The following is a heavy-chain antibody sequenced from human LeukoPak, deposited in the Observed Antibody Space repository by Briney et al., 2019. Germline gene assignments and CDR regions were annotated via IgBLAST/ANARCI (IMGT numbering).Heavy chain of an antibody. CDR2: IYPGDSDT. CDR1: GYSFTSYW. V-gene: IGHV5-51*01. CDR3: ARHYYGSGSSYIFDY. D-gene: IGHD3-10*01. Sequence: GGSLKISCKGSGYSFTSYWIGWVRQMPGKGLEWMGIIYPGDSDTRYSPSFQGQVTISADKSISTAYLQWSSLKASDTAMYYCARHYYGSGSSYIFDYWGQGTLVTVSS. J-gene: IGHJ4*02.